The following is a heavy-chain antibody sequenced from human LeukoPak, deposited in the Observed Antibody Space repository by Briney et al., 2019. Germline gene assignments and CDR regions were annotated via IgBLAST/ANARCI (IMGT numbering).Heavy chain of an antibody. D-gene: IGHD5-24*01. V-gene: IGHV3-21*01. CDR2: ISSNSDSYT. Sequence: GGSLRLSCAASEFTFSTYNMHWVRQAPGKGLEWVSTISSNSDSYTYYADSVKGRFTISRDNAKNSLYLQMNSLRAEDTAVYYCARVEMATPHFDYWGQGTLVTVSS. J-gene: IGHJ4*02. CDR3: ARVEMATPHFDY. CDR1: EFTFSTYN.